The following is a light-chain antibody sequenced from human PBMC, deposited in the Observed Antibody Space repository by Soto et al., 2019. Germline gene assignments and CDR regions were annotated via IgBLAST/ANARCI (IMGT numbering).Light chain of an antibody. J-gene: IGKJ1*01. V-gene: IGKV3-15*01. CDR2: GAS. CDR3: QQYCNWAPWT. CDR1: QSVTSD. Sequence: EIVMTQSPATLSVSPGEGATLSCRASQSVTSDLAWFQQKPGQAPRLLIYGASTRATGVPARFSGSGSGTDFTLTISSLQSEDSAVYYCQQYCNWAPWTFGQGTKVEIK.